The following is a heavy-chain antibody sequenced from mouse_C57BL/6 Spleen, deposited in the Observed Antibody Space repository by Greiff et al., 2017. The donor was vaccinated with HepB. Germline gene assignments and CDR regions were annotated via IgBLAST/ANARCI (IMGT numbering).Heavy chain of an antibody. CDR2: INPSNGGT. CDR3: AAREDWDGAWFAY. D-gene: IGHD4-1*01. J-gene: IGHJ3*01. Sequence: QVQLQQSGTELVKPGASVKLSCKASGYTFNSYWMHWVKQRPGQGLEWIGNINPSNGGTNYNEKFKSKATLTVDKSSSTAYMQLSSLTSEDSAVYCCAAREDWDGAWFAYWGQGTLVTVSA. CDR1: GYTFNSYW. V-gene: IGHV1-53*01.